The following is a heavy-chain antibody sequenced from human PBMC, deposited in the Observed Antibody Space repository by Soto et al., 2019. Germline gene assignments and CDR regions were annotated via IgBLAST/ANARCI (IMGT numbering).Heavy chain of an antibody. D-gene: IGHD1-26*01. CDR2: SRNKANSYTT. Sequence: LRLSCAASGFTFSSYWMSWVRQAPGKGLEWVGRSRNKANSYTTEYAASVKGRFAISRDDSKNSLYLQMNSLKTEDTAVYYCARAEVGATPFWGQGTRVTVS. CDR1: GFTFSSYW. J-gene: IGHJ4*02. CDR3: ARAEVGATPF. V-gene: IGHV3-72*01.